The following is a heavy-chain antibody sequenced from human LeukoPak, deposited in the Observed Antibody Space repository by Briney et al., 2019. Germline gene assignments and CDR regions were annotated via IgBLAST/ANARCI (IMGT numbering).Heavy chain of an antibody. CDR1: GYTLTELS. J-gene: IGHJ3*02. CDR3: ATDKPSGGIWSGYYFVRRAFDI. Sequence: ASVKVSCKGSGYTLTELSMHWVRQAPGKGLEWMGGFDPEDGETIYAQKFQGRVTMTEDTSTDTAYMELSSLRSEDTAVYYCATDKPSGGIWSGYYFVRRAFDIWGQGTMVTVSS. D-gene: IGHD3-3*01. V-gene: IGHV1-24*01. CDR2: FDPEDGET.